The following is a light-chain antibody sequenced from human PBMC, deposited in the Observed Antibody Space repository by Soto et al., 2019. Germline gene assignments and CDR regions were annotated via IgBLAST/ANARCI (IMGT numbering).Light chain of an antibody. CDR1: YSNIGAGYE. CDR2: GHN. Sequence: QSVLTQPPSVSGAPGQRVTISCTGSYSNIGAGYEVHWYQQIPGTAPKLLISGHNNRPSGVPDRFFGSKSGTSASLTIIGLQAEDEADYYCSSYAGSNNLVFGGGTQLTVL. CDR3: SSYAGSNNLV. V-gene: IGLV1-40*01. J-gene: IGLJ2*01.